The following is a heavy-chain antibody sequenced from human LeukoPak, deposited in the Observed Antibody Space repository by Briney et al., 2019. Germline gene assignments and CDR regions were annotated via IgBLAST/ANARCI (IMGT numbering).Heavy chain of an antibody. V-gene: IGHV1-2*02. CDR1: GGTFSSYA. Sequence: ASVKVSCKASGGTFSSYAISWVRQAPGQGLEWMGWINPNSGGTNYAQKFQGRVTMTRDTSISTAYMELSRLRSDDTAVYYCARVERELWNHRNFDYWGQGTLVTVSS. J-gene: IGHJ4*02. CDR3: ARVERELWNHRNFDY. CDR2: INPNSGGT. D-gene: IGHD1-26*01.